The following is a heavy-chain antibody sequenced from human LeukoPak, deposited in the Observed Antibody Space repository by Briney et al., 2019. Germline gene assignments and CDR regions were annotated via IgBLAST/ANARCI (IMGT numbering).Heavy chain of an antibody. CDR1: GGSFSGYY. D-gene: IGHD2-15*01. V-gene: IGHV4-34*01. Sequence: SETLSLTCAVYGGSFSGYYWSWIRQPPGKGLEWIGEINHSGSTNCNPSLKSRVTISVDTSKNQFSLKLSSVTAADTALYYCARGRVRGSGGSCYRGCGAFDIWGQGTMVTVSS. J-gene: IGHJ3*02. CDR2: INHSGST. CDR3: ARGRVRGSGGSCYRGCGAFDI.